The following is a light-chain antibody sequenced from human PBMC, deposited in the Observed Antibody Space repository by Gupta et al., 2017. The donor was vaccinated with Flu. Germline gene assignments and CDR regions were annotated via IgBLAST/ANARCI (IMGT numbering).Light chain of an antibody. CDR1: QSVNIY. J-gene: IGKJ2*01. Sequence: EIVLTQSPATLSLSPGDRAILSCRASQSVNIYLAWYQQKPGQPPRLLMFDPSKRAAGIPDRFSGSGSGTDFTLTISTLEPEDFAVYYCQQRSGLPMYTFGQGTKLE. CDR3: QQRSGLPMYT. CDR2: DPS. V-gene: IGKV3-11*01.